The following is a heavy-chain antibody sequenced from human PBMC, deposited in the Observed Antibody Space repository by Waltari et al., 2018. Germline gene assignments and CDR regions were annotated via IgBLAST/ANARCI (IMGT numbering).Heavy chain of an antibody. D-gene: IGHD6-13*01. V-gene: IGHV4-31*03. CDR2: IYYSGST. CDR3: ATTLWQQLVLGPYYYGMDV. CDR1: GGSISSGGYY. J-gene: IGHJ6*02. Sequence: QVQLQESGPGLVKPSQTLSLTCTVSGGSISSGGYYWSWIRQHPGTGLEWIGYIYYSGSTYYNPSLKSRVTISVDTSKNQFSLKLSSVTAADTAVYYCATTLWQQLVLGPYYYGMDVWGQGTTVTVSS.